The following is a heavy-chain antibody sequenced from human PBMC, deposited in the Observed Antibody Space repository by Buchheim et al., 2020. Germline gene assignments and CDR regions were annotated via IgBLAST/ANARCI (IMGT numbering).Heavy chain of an antibody. J-gene: IGHJ5*02. V-gene: IGHV3-23*01. D-gene: IGHD3-3*01. CDR1: GFTFSSYA. Sequence: EVQLLESGGGLVQPGGSLRLSCAASGFTFSSYAMSWVRQAPGKGLEWVSAISGSGGSTYYADSVKGRFTISRDNSKNTLYLQMNSLRAEDTAVYYCAKGPLPDFWSGYQNNWFDPWGQRTL. CDR3: AKGPLPDFWSGYQNNWFDP. CDR2: ISGSGGST.